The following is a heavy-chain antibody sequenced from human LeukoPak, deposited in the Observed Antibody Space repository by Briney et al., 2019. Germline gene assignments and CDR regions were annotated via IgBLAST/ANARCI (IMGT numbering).Heavy chain of an antibody. J-gene: IGHJ4*02. CDR1: GFTFSSYA. Sequence: GGSLRLSCAAPGFTFSSYAMHWVRQAPGKGLEWVAVISYDGSNKYYADSVNGRFTISRDNSKNTLYLQMNSLRAEDTAVYYCAKDTGYYGPGSPDYWGQGTLVTVSS. CDR3: AKDTGYYGPGSPDY. D-gene: IGHD3-10*01. CDR2: ISYDGSNK. V-gene: IGHV3-30*04.